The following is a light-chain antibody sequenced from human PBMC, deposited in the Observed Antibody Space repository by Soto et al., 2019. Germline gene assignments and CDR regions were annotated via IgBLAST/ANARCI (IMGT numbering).Light chain of an antibody. CDR3: SSYTSTNSYVA. V-gene: IGLV2-14*03. CDR1: STDVGGHYY. Sequence: QSVRTQPASVSGSPGQSITISCTGTSTDVGGHYYVSWYQQHPGKAPKLIIYDVTDRPSGVSHRFSGSKSGNTASLTISGLQSEDEADYYCSSYTSTNSYVAVGGGTKLTVL. J-gene: IGLJ2*01. CDR2: DVT.